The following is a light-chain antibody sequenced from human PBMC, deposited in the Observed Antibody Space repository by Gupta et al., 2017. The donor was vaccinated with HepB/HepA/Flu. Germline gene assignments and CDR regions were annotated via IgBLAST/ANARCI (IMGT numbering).Light chain of an antibody. CDR3: AAWDDGLNTYV. CDR1: RSNIGSKF. CDR2: RNT. J-gene: IGLJ1*01. V-gene: IGLV1-47*01. Sequence: QFVLTQPPSASGTPGQRVTISCSGSRSNIGSKFVYWYQHVAGTSPKLLIYRNTERPSGVPDRFSGSKSGTSASLAISGLRSEDEAEYFCAAWDDGLNTYVFGTGNEVTVL.